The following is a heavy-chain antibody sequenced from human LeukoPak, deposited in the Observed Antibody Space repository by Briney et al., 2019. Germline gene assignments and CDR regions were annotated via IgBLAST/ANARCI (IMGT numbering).Heavy chain of an antibody. CDR3: ARDGNYYDSSGYLDI. V-gene: IGHV3-69-1*01. CDR2: ISSSSYI. Sequence: PGGSLRLSCAASGFTVSSNYMTWVRQAPGKGLEWVSSISSSSYIYYADSVKGRFTISRDNAKNSLYLQMNSLRAEDTAVYYCARDGNYYDSSGYLDIWGQGTLVTVSS. D-gene: IGHD3-22*01. J-gene: IGHJ4*02. CDR1: GFTVSSNY.